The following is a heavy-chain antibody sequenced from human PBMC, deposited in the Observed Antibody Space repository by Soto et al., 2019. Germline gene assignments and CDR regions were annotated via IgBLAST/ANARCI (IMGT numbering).Heavy chain of an antibody. CDR1: GFTFSSYA. CDR2: ISGSGGST. D-gene: IGHD6-6*01. V-gene: IGHV3-23*01. J-gene: IGHJ5*02. Sequence: GSLRLSCAASGFTFSSYAMSWVRQAPGKGLEWVSSISGSGGSTYYADSVKGRFTISRDNSKNTLYLQMNSLRAEYTAVYYCAKVGSSLYNWFDPWGQGTLVTVSS. CDR3: AKVGSSLYNWFDP.